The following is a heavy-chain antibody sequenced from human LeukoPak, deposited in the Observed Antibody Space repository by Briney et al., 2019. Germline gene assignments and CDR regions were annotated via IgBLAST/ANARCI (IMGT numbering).Heavy chain of an antibody. V-gene: IGHV3-21*01. J-gene: IGHJ6*03. Sequence: GGSLRLSCAASGFTFSSYSMNWVRQAPGKGLEWVSSISSSSSYIYYADSVKGRFTIPRDNAKNSLYLQMNSLRAEDTAVYYCARGFDFWSGYYMDVWGKGTTVTVSS. D-gene: IGHD3-3*01. CDR2: ISSSSSYI. CDR3: ARGFDFWSGYYMDV. CDR1: GFTFSSYS.